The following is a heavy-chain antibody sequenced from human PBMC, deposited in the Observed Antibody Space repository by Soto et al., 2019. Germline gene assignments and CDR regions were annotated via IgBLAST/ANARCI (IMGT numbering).Heavy chain of an antibody. CDR3: ARSGGSGSYYGFGWFDP. CDR1: GGTFSSYA. J-gene: IGHJ5*02. V-gene: IGHV1-69*13. CDR2: IIPIFGTA. D-gene: IGHD3-10*01. Sequence: GASVKVSCKASGGTFSSYAISWVRQAPGQGLEWMGGIIPIFGTANYAQKFQGRVTITADESTSTAYMELSSLRSEDTAVYYCARSGGSGSYYGFGWFDPWGQGTLVTVSS.